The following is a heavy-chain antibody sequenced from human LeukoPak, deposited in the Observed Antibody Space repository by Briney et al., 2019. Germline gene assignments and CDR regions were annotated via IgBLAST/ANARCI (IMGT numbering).Heavy chain of an antibody. CDR1: GFTFSNYW. CDR2: IKQDGSGK. J-gene: IGHJ5*02. D-gene: IGHD1-26*01. V-gene: IGHV3-7*03. CDR3: ARVGDSGSYYNWFDP. Sequence: GGSLRLSCAASGFTFSNYWMNWVRQAPGKGLEWVANIKQDGSGKYYVDSVKGRFTISRDNAKNSLYLQMNSLRAEDTAVYYCARVGDSGSYYNWFDPWGQGTLVTVSS.